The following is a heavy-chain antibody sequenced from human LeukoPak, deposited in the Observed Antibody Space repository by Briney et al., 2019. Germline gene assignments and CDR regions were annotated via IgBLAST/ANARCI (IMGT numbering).Heavy chain of an antibody. J-gene: IGHJ4*02. D-gene: IGHD5-18*01. Sequence: GSLRLSCAASGFTFSSYAMHWVRQAPGKGLEWVAVISYDGGNKYYADSVKGRFTISRDNSKNTLYLQMNSLRAEDTAVYYCARESGTAMVTFLDYWGQGTLVTVSS. CDR3: ARESGTAMVTFLDY. V-gene: IGHV3-30*04. CDR1: GFTFSSYA. CDR2: ISYDGGNK.